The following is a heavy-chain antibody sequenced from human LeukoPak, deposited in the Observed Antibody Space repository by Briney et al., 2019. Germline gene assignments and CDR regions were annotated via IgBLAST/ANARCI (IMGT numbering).Heavy chain of an antibody. V-gene: IGHV4-59*12. J-gene: IGHJ6*02. CDR1: GGSISSYY. CDR2: IYYSGST. D-gene: IGHD2-2*01. Sequence: SETLSLTCTVSGGSISSYYWSWIRQPPGKGLEWIGYIYYSGSTNYNPSLKSRVTISVDTSKNQFSLKLSSVTAADTAVYYCASVIVVVPAAIPDYYGMDVWGQGTTVTVSS. CDR3: ASVIVVVPAAIPDYYGMDV.